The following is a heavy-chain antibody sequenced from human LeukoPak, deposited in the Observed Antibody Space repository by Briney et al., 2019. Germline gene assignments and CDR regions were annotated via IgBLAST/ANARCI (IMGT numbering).Heavy chain of an antibody. D-gene: IGHD2-15*01. CDR2: IYTSGST. V-gene: IGHV4-4*07. CDR1: GGSISSYY. J-gene: IGHJ6*03. Sequence: SETLSLTCTVSGGSISSYYWSWIRQPAGKGLEWIGRIYTSGSTNYNPSLKSRVTMSVDTSKNQFSLKLSSVTAADTAVYYCARDPTRGGGTYYYYYMDVWGKGTTVTVSS. CDR3: ARDPTRGGGTYYYYYMDV.